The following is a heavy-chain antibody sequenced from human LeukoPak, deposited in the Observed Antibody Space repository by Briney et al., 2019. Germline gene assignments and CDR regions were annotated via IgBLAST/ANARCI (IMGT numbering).Heavy chain of an antibody. CDR1: GGSISRSGYS. J-gene: IGHJ5*02. D-gene: IGHD3-22*01. V-gene: IGHV4-30-4*07. Sequence: SETLSLTCAVSGGSISRSGYSWSWIRQPPGKGLDWIAYIYYTGSTYYNPSLQSRVTISLDTSKNQFSLKLTSVTAADTAVYYCARGGDSSGYEGRFDPWGQGTLVTVSS. CDR3: ARGGDSSGYEGRFDP. CDR2: IYYTGST.